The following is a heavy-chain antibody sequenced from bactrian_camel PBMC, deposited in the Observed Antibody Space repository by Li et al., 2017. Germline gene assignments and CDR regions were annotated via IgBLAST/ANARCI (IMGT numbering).Heavy chain of an antibody. J-gene: IGHJ6*01. Sequence: HVQLVESGGGSVQAGGSLSLSCAASGYTYSGNCVAWFRQAPGEERGGVAVIEGDGTTCYGDSVQGRFTIWQDDATTSVILYMDGLLPEDTGRYYCAATRRNCGDWLLATDGDDFNSWGQGTQVTVS. V-gene: IGHV3S53*01. CDR1: GYTYSGNC. CDR2: IEGDGTT. CDR3: AATRRNCGDWLLATDGDDFNS. D-gene: IGHD1*01.